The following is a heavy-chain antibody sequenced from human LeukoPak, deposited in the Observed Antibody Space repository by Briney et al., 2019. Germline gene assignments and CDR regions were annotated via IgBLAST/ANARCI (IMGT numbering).Heavy chain of an antibody. J-gene: IGHJ3*01. CDR1: GFTFSSYS. CDR2: VSGGGGNT. Sequence: GGSLRLSCAASGFTFSSYSMNWVRQAPGKGLEWVSVVSGGGGNTHYADSVKGRFTISRDNSKNTLYLQMNTLRAEDTAVYYCAKSWDAFDFWGQGTMVTVSS. D-gene: IGHD3-10*01. V-gene: IGHV3-23*01. CDR3: AKSWDAFDF.